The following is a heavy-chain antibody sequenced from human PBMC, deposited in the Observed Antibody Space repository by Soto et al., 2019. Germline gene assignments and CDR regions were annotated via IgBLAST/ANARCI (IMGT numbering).Heavy chain of an antibody. CDR3: AKRTSGTTWGESDY. CDR1: GYIFSDYG. V-gene: IGHV1-18*04. Sequence: QVQVMQSGAEVKKPGDSVKVSCKTSGYIFSDYGINWVRQAPGQGLEWMGWISGYSGNANLAQKFQGRVTMTTDKSTHTAYMELSRLRSDDTAVYYCAKRTSGTTWGESDYWGQGTLVTVSS. D-gene: IGHD4-17*01. J-gene: IGHJ4*02. CDR2: ISGYSGNA.